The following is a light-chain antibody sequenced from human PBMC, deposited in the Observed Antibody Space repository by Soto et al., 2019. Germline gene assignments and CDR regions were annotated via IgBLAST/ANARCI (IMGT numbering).Light chain of an antibody. CDR3: QQYNDWPYT. CDR1: QSVNNN. CDR2: GAS. V-gene: IGKV3-15*01. J-gene: IGKJ2*01. Sequence: EIVMTQSPATLSVSPGERATLSCRASQSVNNNLAWYQQKPGQAPRLLIYGASTRATGIPARFSGSGSGTEFTLTISSPQSEDFAVYYCQQYNDWPYTFGQGTKLEIK.